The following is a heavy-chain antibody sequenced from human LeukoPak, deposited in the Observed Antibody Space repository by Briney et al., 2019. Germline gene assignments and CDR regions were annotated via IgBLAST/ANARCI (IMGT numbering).Heavy chain of an antibody. Sequence: GGSLRLSCAASGFIFDDYGMSWVRQVPGKGLEWVSGINWNGRSIGYADSVKGRFTISRDNAKNTLYLQMNSLRAEDTALYYCAKTGSWGSSNYYFDYWGQGTLVTVSS. J-gene: IGHJ4*02. CDR1: GFIFDDYG. V-gene: IGHV3-20*04. CDR2: INWNGRSI. D-gene: IGHD2-15*01. CDR3: AKTGSWGSSNYYFDY.